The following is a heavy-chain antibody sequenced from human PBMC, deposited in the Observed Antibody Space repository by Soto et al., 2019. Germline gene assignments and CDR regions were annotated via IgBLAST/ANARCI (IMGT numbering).Heavy chain of an antibody. V-gene: IGHV4-61*03. D-gene: IGHD2-15*01. Sequence: SETLSLTCTVSGGSVSSGSYYWSWIRQPPGKGLEWIGYIDYSGSTNYNSSLKSRVTISIDTAKNHFSLRLSSVTAADTAVYYCTRSAAATEYFYYYYGMDVWGQGTTVTVSS. CDR2: IDYSGST. J-gene: IGHJ6*02. CDR1: GGSVSSGSYY. CDR3: TRSAAATEYFYYYYGMDV.